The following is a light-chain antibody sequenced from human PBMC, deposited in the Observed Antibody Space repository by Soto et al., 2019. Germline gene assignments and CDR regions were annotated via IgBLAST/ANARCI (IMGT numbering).Light chain of an antibody. J-gene: IGKJ1*01. CDR3: LQSYSPPQA. Sequence: DIVMTQSPDSLAVSLGERATINCKSSQSVLYSSNNKNYLAWYQQKPGQPPNLLLYRASTRESGVTDRFSGSGYEKDFALPISSMKPEDVEVYYCLQSYSPPQAFGHVTKVDIK. V-gene: IGKV4-1*01. CDR2: RAS. CDR1: QSVLYSSNNKNY.